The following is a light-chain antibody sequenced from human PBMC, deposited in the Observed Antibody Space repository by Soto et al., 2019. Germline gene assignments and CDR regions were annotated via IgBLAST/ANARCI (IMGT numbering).Light chain of an antibody. J-gene: IGKJ2*01. CDR2: AAS. CDR1: HNNSSH. CDR3: QQSFSIPYT. Sequence: DIQMTQSRCSLSAFIGDRVTITCRTSHNNSSHLNWYHQKPGKAPNLLIYAASSLQSGVPSGFSGSGSGTDFTLTITSLQPDDFATYYCQQSFSIPYTFGQGTKLQIK. V-gene: IGKV1-39*01.